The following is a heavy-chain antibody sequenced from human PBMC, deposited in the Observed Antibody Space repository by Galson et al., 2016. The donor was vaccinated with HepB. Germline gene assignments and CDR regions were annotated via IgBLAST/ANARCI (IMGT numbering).Heavy chain of an antibody. V-gene: IGHV4-59*08. CDR2: IYYSGYS. CDR1: VGSISGNY. J-gene: IGHJ4*02. CDR3: ARHIDVVPTGRSFDF. D-gene: IGHD2-2*01. Sequence: SETLSLTCSISVGSISGNYWSWIRQPPGKGLEWIGCIYYSGYSNSSPSLRSRVTISVDPSKNQFSLKLSSVTAADTAVYYCARHIDVVPTGRSFDFWGQGALVTVSS.